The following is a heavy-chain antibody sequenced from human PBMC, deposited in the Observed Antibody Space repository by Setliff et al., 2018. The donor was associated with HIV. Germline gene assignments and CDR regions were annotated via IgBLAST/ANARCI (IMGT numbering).Heavy chain of an antibody. CDR1: GGSISSYY. D-gene: IGHD2-15*01. CDR2: ILFSGST. J-gene: IGHJ6*04. Sequence: SETLSLTCTVSGGSISSYYWSWIRQPPGKGLEWIGYILFSGSTNYNPSLKSRVTISVDTSKNQLSLKMSSLTAADTAVYYCARFCAYGSCPDVWGKGTTVSVSS. V-gene: IGHV4-59*01. CDR3: ARFCAYGSCPDV.